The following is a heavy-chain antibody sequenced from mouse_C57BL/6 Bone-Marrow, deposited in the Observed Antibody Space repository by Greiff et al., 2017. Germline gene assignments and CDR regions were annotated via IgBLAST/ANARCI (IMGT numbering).Heavy chain of an antibody. D-gene: IGHD1-1*01. CDR3: ARWGDGSPAGSGDV. Sequence: QVKLQQPGAELVMPGASVKLSCKASGYTFTSYWMHWVQQRPGQGLEWIGEIDPSDSYTNYNQKFKGKSTLTVDKSSSTAYMQLSSLTSEDSAVDDCARWGDGSPAGSGDVWGTGTTVTVSS. V-gene: IGHV1-69*01. CDR1: GYTFTSYW. J-gene: IGHJ1*03. CDR2: IDPSDSYT.